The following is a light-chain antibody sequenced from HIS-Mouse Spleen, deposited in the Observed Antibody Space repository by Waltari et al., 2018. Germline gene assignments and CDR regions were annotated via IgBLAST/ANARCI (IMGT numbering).Light chain of an antibody. V-gene: IGKV1-27*01. CDR2: WAS. CDR3: QQYYSTPYT. CDR1: QGISNY. Sequence: DIQMTQSPSSLSASVGDRVTITCRASQGISNYLAWYQQKPGKVPKLLIYWASTRESGVPDRFSGSGSGTDFTLTISSLQAEDVAVYYCQQYYSTPYTFGQGTKLEIK. J-gene: IGKJ2*01.